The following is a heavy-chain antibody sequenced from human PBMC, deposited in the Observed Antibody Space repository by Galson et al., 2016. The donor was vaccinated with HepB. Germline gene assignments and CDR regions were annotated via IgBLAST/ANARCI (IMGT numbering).Heavy chain of an antibody. CDR3: ARKGYGAAMPFYYYGVDL. D-gene: IGHD2-2*01. V-gene: IGHV1-2*02. CDR2: INANSDST. Sequence: SVKVSCKASGYTFTGYYMHWVRQAPGQGLEWMGWINANSDSTNYAQKFQGRFTMTRDTSISSAYMELSRLRSDDTAVYYCARKGYGAAMPFYYYGVDLWGQGTTVTVSS. J-gene: IGHJ6*02. CDR1: GYTFTGYY.